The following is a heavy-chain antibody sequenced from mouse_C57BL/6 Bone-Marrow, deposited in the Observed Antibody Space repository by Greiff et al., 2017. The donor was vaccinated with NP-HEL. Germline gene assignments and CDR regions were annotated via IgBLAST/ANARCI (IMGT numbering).Heavy chain of an antibody. CDR1: GFNIKDDY. CDR2: IDPENGDT. Sequence: EVQLQQSGAELVRPGASVKLSCTASGFNIKDDYMHWVKQRPEQGLEWIGWIDPENGDTEYASKFQGKATITADTSSNTAYLQLSSLTSEDTAVYYCTTFMITTRYFDVWGTGTTVTVSS. CDR3: TTFMITTRYFDV. V-gene: IGHV14-4*01. J-gene: IGHJ1*03. D-gene: IGHD2-4*01.